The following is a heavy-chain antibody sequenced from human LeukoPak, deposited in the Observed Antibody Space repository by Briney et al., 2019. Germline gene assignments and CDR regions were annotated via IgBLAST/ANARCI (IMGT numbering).Heavy chain of an antibody. CDR3: AKDLLWFGELFEYYYYGMDV. Sequence: GGSLRLSCAASGFPFSSYAMSWVRQAPGKGLEWVSSISGSGGSTYYADSVKGRFTISRENSKNTLYLQMNSLTAEDTVVYYCAKDLLWFGELFEYYYYGMDVWGQGTTVTVSS. CDR2: ISGSGGST. J-gene: IGHJ6*02. V-gene: IGHV3-23*01. CDR1: GFPFSSYA. D-gene: IGHD3-10*01.